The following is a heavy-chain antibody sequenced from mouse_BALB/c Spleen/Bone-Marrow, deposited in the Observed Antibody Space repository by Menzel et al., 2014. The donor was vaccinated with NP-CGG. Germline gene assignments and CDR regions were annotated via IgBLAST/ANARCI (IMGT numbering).Heavy chain of an antibody. Sequence: QVQLQQSGAELVKPGASVKLSCKASSYTFTSYWMHWVKQRPGQGLEWIGEINPSNGRTNYNEKFKSKATLTVDKSSSTAYMQLSSLTSEDSAVYYCARGGRYDERTWFAYWGQGTLVTVSA. D-gene: IGHD2-14*01. CDR1: SYTFTSYW. J-gene: IGHJ3*01. CDR3: ARGGRYDERTWFAY. CDR2: INPSNGRT. V-gene: IGHV1S81*02.